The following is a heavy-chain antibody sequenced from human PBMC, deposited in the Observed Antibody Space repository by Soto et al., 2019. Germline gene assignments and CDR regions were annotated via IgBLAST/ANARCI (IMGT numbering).Heavy chain of an antibody. CDR2: ISSNGGST. CDR1: GFTFSSYA. V-gene: IGHV3-64*01. Sequence: GGSLRLSCAAAGFTFSSYARHWVRQAPGKGLEYVSAISSNGGSTYYANSVKGRFTISRDNSKNTLHLQMGSLRVEDMAVYYCARGTYYDVWSGSLEAFDIWGQGTMVTVSS. CDR3: ARGTYYDVWSGSLEAFDI. J-gene: IGHJ3*02. D-gene: IGHD3-3*01.